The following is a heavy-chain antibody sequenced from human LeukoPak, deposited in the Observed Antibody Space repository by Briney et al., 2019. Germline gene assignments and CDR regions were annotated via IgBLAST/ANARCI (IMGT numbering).Heavy chain of an antibody. Sequence: GGSLRLSCAGSGFTVSSNYMTWVRQAAGKGLECVSAIYGGGTTYYADTVKGGLPISRDSSSNTLHLKMNSLRAEDTAVYYCAREARYYDILTGYHNYAGVDVGGQGTTLTVSS. CDR3: AREARYYDILTGYHNYAGVDV. CDR1: GFTVSSNY. J-gene: IGHJ6*02. CDR2: IYGGGTT. D-gene: IGHD3-9*01. V-gene: IGHV3-66*01.